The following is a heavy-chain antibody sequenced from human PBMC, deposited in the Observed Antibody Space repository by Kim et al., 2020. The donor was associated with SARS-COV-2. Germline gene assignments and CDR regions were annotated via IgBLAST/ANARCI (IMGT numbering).Heavy chain of an antibody. V-gene: IGHV3-15*01. CDR2: IKSKTDGGTT. CDR1: GFTFSNAW. Sequence: GGSLRLSCAASGFTFSNAWMSWVRQAPGKGLEWVGRIKSKTDGGTTDYAAPVKGRFTISRDDSKNTLYLQMNSLKTEDTAVYYCTTDRSGWSPPDYWGQGTLVTVSS. CDR3: TTDRSGWSPPDY. J-gene: IGHJ4*02. D-gene: IGHD6-19*01.